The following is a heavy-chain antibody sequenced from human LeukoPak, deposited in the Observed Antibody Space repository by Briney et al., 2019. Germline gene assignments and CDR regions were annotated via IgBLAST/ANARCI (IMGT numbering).Heavy chain of an antibody. CDR3: ARDINDFWSGYYYYFDY. J-gene: IGHJ4*02. D-gene: IGHD3-3*01. CDR1: GITLSNYG. V-gene: IGHV3-23*01. Sequence: GGSLRLSCVVSGITLSNYGMSWVRQAPGKGLEWVSGISERGGSTNYADSVKGRFIISRDTSKNTVYLQMNSLRAEDTAVYYCARDINDFWSGYYYYFDYWGQGTLVTVSS. CDR2: ISERGGST.